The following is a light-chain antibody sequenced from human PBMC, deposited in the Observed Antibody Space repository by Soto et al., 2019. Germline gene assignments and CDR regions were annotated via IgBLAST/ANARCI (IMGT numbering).Light chain of an antibody. Sequence: DIHLTQSPSSLSASVGDRVTMTCRASGRVGSSLAWYQKKAGEAPQLLFHGASTAARDVPLRFSASGAGTEFTLVIDSLHAGYFGTFYCQQYAEYSTFGRGTRLEI. CDR3: QQYAEYST. CDR1: GRVGSS. V-gene: IGKV1-5*01. J-gene: IGKJ2*01. CDR2: GAS.